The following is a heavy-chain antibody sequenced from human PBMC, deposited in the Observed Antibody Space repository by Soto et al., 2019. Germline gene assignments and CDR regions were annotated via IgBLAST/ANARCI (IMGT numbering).Heavy chain of an antibody. D-gene: IGHD4-17*01. V-gene: IGHV4-4*07. J-gene: IGHJ3*02. CDR3: ARVSTTTVTTGAFDI. CDR1: GGSISSYY. CDR2: IYTSGST. Sequence: SGCLALSCTVSGGSISSYYWSWIRQPAGKGLEWIGRIYTSGSTNYNPSLKSRVTMSVDTSKNQFSLKLSSVTAADTAVYYCARVSTTTVTTGAFDIWGQGTLVT.